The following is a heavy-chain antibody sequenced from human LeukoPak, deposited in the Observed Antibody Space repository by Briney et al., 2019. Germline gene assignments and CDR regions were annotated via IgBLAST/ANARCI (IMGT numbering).Heavy chain of an antibody. CDR2: IYSDNT. Sequence: PGGSLRLSCTVSGFTFSSNSMSWVRQAPGKGLEWVSFIYSDNTHYSYSVKGRVTISRDNSKNTLYLHMNRLRAEDTAVYYCATSDYGGNCFDYWGQGTLVTVSS. V-gene: IGHV3-53*01. J-gene: IGHJ4*02. CDR3: ATSDYGGNCFDY. D-gene: IGHD4-23*01. CDR1: GFTFSSNS.